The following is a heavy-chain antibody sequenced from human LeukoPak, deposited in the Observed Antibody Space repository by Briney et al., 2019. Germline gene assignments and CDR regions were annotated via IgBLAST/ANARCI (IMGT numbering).Heavy chain of an antibody. J-gene: IGHJ6*03. V-gene: IGHV4-59*11. D-gene: IGHD5-18*01. Sequence: SETLSLTCTVSGGSISGHYWSWIRQPPGKGLEWIGYIYYSESTNYNPSLKSRVTISVDTSKNQFSLKLSSVTAADTAVYYCARAQYSYGWGNYYYYYYMDVWGKGTTVTVSS. CDR3: ARAQYSYGWGNYYYYYYMDV. CDR2: IYYSEST. CDR1: GGSISGHY.